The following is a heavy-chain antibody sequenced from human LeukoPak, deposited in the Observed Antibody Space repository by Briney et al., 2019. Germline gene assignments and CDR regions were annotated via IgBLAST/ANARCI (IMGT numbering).Heavy chain of an antibody. Sequence: GGSLRLSCAASGFTFSGSAMHWVRQASGKGLEWVGRIRSKANSYATAYAASVKGRFTIPRDDSKNTAYLQMNSLKTEDTAVYYCTRHRDYYDSSGYFHGDWGQGTLVTVSS. D-gene: IGHD3-22*01. J-gene: IGHJ4*02. V-gene: IGHV3-73*01. CDR3: TRHRDYYDSSGYFHGD. CDR2: IRSKANSYAT. CDR1: GFTFSGSA.